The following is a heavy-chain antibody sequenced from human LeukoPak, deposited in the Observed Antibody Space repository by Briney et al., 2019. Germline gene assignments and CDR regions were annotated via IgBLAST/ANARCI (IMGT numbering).Heavy chain of an antibody. D-gene: IGHD2-2*02. CDR1: GGSISSSSYY. CDR3: ASGDCSSTRCYRIPPMDV. Sequence: SETLSLTCTVSGGSISSSSYYWGWIRQPPGKGLEWIGSIFHSGSTYYNPSLKSRVTISLDTSKNQFSLKLSSVTAADTAVYYCASGDCSSTRCYRIPPMDVWGKGTTVTVSS. CDR2: IFHSGST. V-gene: IGHV4-39*07. J-gene: IGHJ6*03.